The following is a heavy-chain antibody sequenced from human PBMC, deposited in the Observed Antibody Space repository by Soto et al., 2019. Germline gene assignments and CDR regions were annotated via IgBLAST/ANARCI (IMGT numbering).Heavy chain of an antibody. D-gene: IGHD2-15*01. CDR1: GDSISTVDYF. CDR2: IYKSATT. CDR3: ARGRYCLTGSCFPNWFDS. J-gene: IGHJ5*01. V-gene: IGHV4-30-4*01. Sequence: KPSETLSLTCSVSGDSISTVDYFWAWIRQPPGQTLEYIGYIYKSATTYYNPSFESRVAISLDTSKGQFSLTVTSVTAGDTAVYFCARGRYCLTGSCFPNWFDSWGRGTLVTVSS.